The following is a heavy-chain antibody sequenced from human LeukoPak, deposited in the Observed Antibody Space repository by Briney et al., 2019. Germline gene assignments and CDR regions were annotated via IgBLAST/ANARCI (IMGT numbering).Heavy chain of an antibody. J-gene: IGHJ4*02. CDR1: GGSISSYY. V-gene: IGHV4-59*01. D-gene: IGHD5-18*01. CDR2: IYYSGST. Sequence: PSETLSLTCTVSGGSISSYYWSWIRQPPGKGLKWIGYIYYSGSTNYNPPLKSRATISVDTSKNRFSLKLSSVTAADTAVYYCARGGHSYGRGFDYWGQGILVTVSS. CDR3: ARGGHSYGRGFDY.